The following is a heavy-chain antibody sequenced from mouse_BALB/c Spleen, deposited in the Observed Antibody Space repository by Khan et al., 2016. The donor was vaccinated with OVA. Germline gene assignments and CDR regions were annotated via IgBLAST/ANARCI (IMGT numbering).Heavy chain of an antibody. D-gene: IGHD3-3*01. CDR2: ITYSGST. CDR3: AGGRTY. Sequence: EVQLVESGPGLVKPSQSLSLTCTVTGYSITSDYAWNWIRQFPGNKLEWMGYITYSGSTSYTPSLKSRLSITRDTSKNQFFLQLNSVTTEDTATYYCAGGRTYWGQGTLVTVSA. CDR1: GYSITSDYA. J-gene: IGHJ3*01. V-gene: IGHV3-2*02.